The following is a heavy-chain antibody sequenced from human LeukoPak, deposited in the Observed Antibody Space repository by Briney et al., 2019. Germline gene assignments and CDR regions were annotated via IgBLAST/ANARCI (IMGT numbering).Heavy chain of an antibody. V-gene: IGHV1-69*13. CDR2: IFPLFETT. CDR1: GGTFNNYA. J-gene: IGHJ4*02. Sequence: ASVKVSYKASGGTFNNYAINWVRQAPGQGREWMGGIFPLFETTNYAQGFKGRVTITADDSTSTAYMELNSLRTEDTAVYYCARGRESHGHYFHFWGQGTLVTVSS. CDR3: ARGRESHGHYFHF. D-gene: IGHD1-26*01.